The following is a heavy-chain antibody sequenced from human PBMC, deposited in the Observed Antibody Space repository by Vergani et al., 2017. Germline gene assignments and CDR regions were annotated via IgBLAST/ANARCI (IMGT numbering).Heavy chain of an antibody. CDR1: AGSISSGDYY. V-gene: IGHV4-30-4*08. Sequence: QVQLQESGPGLVKPSQTLSLTCTVSAGSISSGDYYWSWIRQPPRKGLEWIGYIHYSGRTYYNPSLKRRVTISVDTSKNQFSLKLSSVTAADTAVYYCAGGKGVVRLWYPSWYFYLWGHGTLVTVSS. CDR3: AGGKGVVRLWYPSWYFYL. J-gene: IGHJ2*01. D-gene: IGHD5-18*01. CDR2: IHYSGRT.